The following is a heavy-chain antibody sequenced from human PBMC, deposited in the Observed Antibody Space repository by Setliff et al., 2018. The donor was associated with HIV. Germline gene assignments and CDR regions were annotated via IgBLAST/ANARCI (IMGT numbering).Heavy chain of an antibody. D-gene: IGHD1-26*01. CDR3: ALASIVSTARWNH. J-gene: IGHJ4*02. V-gene: IGHV1-2*02. Sequence: VASVKVSCKASGYTFTDYYIHWVRQAPGQGLEWMGWINPDSGGTNFAQRFQGRVTMTRDTSISTTYLELTNLKSDDTAVYYCALASIVSTARWNHWGRGTLVTVSS. CDR2: INPDSGGT. CDR1: GYTFTDYY.